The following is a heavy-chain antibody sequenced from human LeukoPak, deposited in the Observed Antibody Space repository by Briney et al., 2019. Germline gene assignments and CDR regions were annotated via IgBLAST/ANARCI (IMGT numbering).Heavy chain of an antibody. D-gene: IGHD1-26*01. CDR2: IYYSGSI. Sequence: KTSETLSLTCTVSGGSISSYYWSWIRQPPGKGLEWIGYIYYSGSINYNPSLKSRVTISVDTSKNQLSLKLSSVTAADTAVYYCARYHRGSYYFDYWGQGTLVTVSS. CDR1: GGSISSYY. V-gene: IGHV4-59*01. CDR3: ARYHRGSYYFDY. J-gene: IGHJ4*02.